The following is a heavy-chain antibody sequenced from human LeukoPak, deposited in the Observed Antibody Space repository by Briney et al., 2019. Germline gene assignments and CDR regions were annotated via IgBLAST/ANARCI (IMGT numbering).Heavy chain of an antibody. J-gene: IGHJ4*02. CDR3: ARRSGYSSAWYSGQDYFDY. Sequence: SETLSLTCTVSGGSISSSSFYWGWVRQPPGKGPEWIGSIHYSGNTYYNPSLKGRVTISVDTSENQFSLRLRYVTAADTAVYYCARRSGYSSAWYSGQDYFDYWGQGTLVTVSS. CDR1: GGSISSSSFY. CDR2: IHYSGNT. D-gene: IGHD6-13*01. V-gene: IGHV4-39*01.